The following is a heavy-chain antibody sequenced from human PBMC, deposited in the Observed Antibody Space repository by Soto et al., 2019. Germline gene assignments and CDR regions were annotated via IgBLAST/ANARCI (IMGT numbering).Heavy chain of an antibody. CDR1: GYTFTNYY. Sequence: ASVKVSCKASGYTFTNYYMHWVRQPPGQGLEWVRIINPSGGSTMYAQKVECRVTMTRETSTNTVYIELSRLRSEATTVYHWTRNLRPTITVFGVETTDGMDLWGQGTTVTVSS. D-gene: IGHD3-3*01. V-gene: IGHV1-46*01. CDR3: TRNLRPTITVFGVETTDGMDL. CDR2: INPSGGST. J-gene: IGHJ6*02.